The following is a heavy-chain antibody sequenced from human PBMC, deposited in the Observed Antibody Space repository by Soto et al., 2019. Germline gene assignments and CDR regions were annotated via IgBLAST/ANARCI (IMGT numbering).Heavy chain of an antibody. CDR2: IYYSGST. CDR3: ARDGSGDSSGYYFPNWFDP. D-gene: IGHD3-22*01. V-gene: IGHV4-59*01. CDR1: GGSISSYY. J-gene: IGHJ5*02. Sequence: SETLSLTCTVSGGSISSYYWSWIRQPPGKGLEWIGYIYYSGSTNYNPSLKSRVTISVDTSKNQFSLKLSSVTAADTAVYYYARDGSGDSSGYYFPNWFDPWGQGTLVTVSS.